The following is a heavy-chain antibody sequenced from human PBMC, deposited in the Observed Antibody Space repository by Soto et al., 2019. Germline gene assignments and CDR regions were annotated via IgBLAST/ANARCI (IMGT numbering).Heavy chain of an antibody. CDR2: IYYSGST. V-gene: IGHV4-30-4*01. CDR1: GGSISSGDYY. D-gene: IGHD6-6*01. J-gene: IGHJ5*02. CDR3: ARVGSSSWFDP. Sequence: SETLSLTCTVSGGSISSGDYYWSWIRQPPGKGLEWIGYIYYSGSTYYNPSLKSRVTISVGTSKNQFSLKLSSVTAADTAAYYCARVGSSSWFDPWGQGTLVTVSS.